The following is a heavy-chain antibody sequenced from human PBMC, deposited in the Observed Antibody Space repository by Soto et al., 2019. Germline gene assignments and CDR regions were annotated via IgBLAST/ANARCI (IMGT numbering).Heavy chain of an antibody. CDR1: GYTFTSYA. J-gene: IGHJ4*02. V-gene: IGHV1-3*01. CDR3: ARGPGGPDGPGDY. CDR2: INAGNGNT. Sequence: QVQLVQSGAEVKKPGASVKVSCKASGYTFTSYAMHWVRQAPGQRLEWMGWINAGNGNTKYSQKFQGRVTITSDTSASTAYMELSRLRSEDTAVYYCARGPGGPDGPGDYWGQGTLVTVSS. D-gene: IGHD2-15*01.